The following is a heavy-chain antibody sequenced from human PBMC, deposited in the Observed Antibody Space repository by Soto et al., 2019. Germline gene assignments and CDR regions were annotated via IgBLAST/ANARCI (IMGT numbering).Heavy chain of an antibody. CDR3: ARGPRLLITMVRGAGWFDP. Sequence: PSETLSLTCAVSGGSISSGGYSWSWIRQPPGKGLEWIGYIYHSGSTYYNPSLKSRVTISVDRSKNQFSLKLSSVTAADTAVYYCARGPRLLITMVRGAGWFDPWGQGTLVTVSS. D-gene: IGHD3-10*01. J-gene: IGHJ5*02. CDR2: IYHSGST. V-gene: IGHV4-30-2*01. CDR1: GGSISSGGYS.